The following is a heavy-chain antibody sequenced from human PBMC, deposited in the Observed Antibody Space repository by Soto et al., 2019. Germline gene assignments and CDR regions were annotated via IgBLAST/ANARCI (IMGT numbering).Heavy chain of an antibody. CDR2: IYNDGTYS. Sequence: GGSLRLSCAASGFIFKMYWMHWVRQSPGKGLVWISRIYNDGTYSDYADSVRGRFTISRDNVNDTMYLQMNNLRAEDSGLYYCTRGPRPISTGTGAYWGQGTQVTVSS. CDR3: TRGPRPISTGTGAY. CDR1: GFIFKMYW. D-gene: IGHD3-10*01. V-gene: IGHV3-74*01. J-gene: IGHJ4*02.